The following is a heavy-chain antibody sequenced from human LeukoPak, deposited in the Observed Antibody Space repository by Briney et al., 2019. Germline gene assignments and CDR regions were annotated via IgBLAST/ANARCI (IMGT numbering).Heavy chain of an antibody. CDR2: VYYSGFT. CDR3: ARSIPTDRTGDCFDY. V-gene: IGHV4-39*01. D-gene: IGHD1-14*01. Sequence: SETLSLTCTVSGDSISSGSYFWGWIRQPPGKGLEWIGAVYYSGFTYYNPSLKSRVTISVDTSKNQFSLQLNSVTAADTAVYYCARSIPTDRTGDCFDYWGPGTRVTVSS. J-gene: IGHJ4*02. CDR1: GDSISSGSYF.